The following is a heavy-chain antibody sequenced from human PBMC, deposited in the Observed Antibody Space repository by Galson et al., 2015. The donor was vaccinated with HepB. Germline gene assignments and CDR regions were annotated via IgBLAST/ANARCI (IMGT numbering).Heavy chain of an antibody. D-gene: IGHD2-8*01. CDR3: ARGGRKLFGVSYHHDH. V-gene: IGHV3-64*02. J-gene: IGHJ4*02. CDR2: ISSNGVDT. Sequence: SLRLSCAASGFNFNNYAMHWVRQAPGKGLESVSAISSNGVDTYYADSVRGRFIISRDKSRYRLYLQMDSLRAEDMAVYYCARGGRKLFGVSYHHDHWGQGTLVAVSS. CDR1: GFNFNNYA.